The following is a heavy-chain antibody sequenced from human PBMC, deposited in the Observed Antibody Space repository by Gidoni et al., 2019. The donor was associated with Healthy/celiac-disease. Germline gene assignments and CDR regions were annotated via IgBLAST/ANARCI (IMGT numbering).Heavy chain of an antibody. V-gene: IGHV1-69*02. CDR1: GGTFSSYT. CDR3: ARTGLYYYDSSGYYFYDY. J-gene: IGHJ4*02. CDR2: IIPILGIA. Sequence: QVPLVQSCAEVKKPGSSVNVSCKASGGTFSSYTISWVRQAPGQGLEWMGRIIPILGIANYAKKFQGRVTITADKSTSTAYMELSSLRSEDTAVYYCARTGLYYYDSSGYYFYDYWGQGTLVTVSS. D-gene: IGHD3-22*01.